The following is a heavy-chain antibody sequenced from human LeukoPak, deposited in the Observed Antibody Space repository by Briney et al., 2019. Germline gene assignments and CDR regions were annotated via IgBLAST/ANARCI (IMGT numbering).Heavy chain of an antibody. CDR1: GGTFSSYA. J-gene: IGHJ4*02. CDR2: IIPILGIA. CDR3: ARDRGNQLLMGY. V-gene: IGHV1-69*04. D-gene: IGHD2-2*01. Sequence: GASVKVSCKASGGTFSSYAIRWVRQAPGQELDWMGRIIPILGIANYAQKFQGRVTITADKSTSTAYMELSSLRSEDTAVYYCARDRGNQLLMGYWGQGTLVTVSS.